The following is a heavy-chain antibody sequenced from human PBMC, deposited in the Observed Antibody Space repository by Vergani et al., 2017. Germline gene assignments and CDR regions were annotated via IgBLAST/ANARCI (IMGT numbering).Heavy chain of an antibody. V-gene: IGHV3-48*01. CDR2: ISTRSTTI. D-gene: IGHD3-10*01. Sequence: VQLVESGGGVVQPGRSLRLSCAASGFTFSAYAMNWVRQAPGKGLEWIAYISTRSTTIYYAGSVMDRFTISRDNAKNTLYLQMNNLRAEDTAVYYCVRDSIGYSTSYYAYWGQGTLVTVSS. J-gene: IGHJ4*02. CDR1: GFTFSAYA. CDR3: VRDSIGYSTSYYAY.